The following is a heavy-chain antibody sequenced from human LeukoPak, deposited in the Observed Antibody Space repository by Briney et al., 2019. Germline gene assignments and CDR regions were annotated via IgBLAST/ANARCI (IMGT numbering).Heavy chain of an antibody. CDR1: GYTFTSYG. V-gene: IGHV1-18*01. D-gene: IGHD2-2*01. Sequence: ASVKVSCKASGYTFTSYGISWVRQAPGQGLEWMGWISAYNGNTNYAQKLQGRVTITADESTSTAYMELSSLRPEDTAVYYCARDRNIVVVPAARRYYYYYMDVWGKGTTVTVSS. CDR3: ARDRNIVVVPAARRYYYYYMDV. J-gene: IGHJ6*03. CDR2: ISAYNGNT.